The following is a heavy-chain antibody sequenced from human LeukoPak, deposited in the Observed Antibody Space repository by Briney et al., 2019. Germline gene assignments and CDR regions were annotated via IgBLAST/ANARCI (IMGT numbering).Heavy chain of an antibody. CDR2: IRYDGSNK. Sequence: GGSLRLSCAASGFTFGSYGMHWVRQAPGKGLEWVAFIRYDGSNKYYADSVKGRFTISRDNSKNTLYLQMNSLRAEDTAVYYCAKGGTAMVTGRGSWGAFDIWGQGTMVTVSS. CDR1: GFTFGSYG. D-gene: IGHD5-18*01. CDR3: AKGGTAMVTGRGSWGAFDI. J-gene: IGHJ3*02. V-gene: IGHV3-30*02.